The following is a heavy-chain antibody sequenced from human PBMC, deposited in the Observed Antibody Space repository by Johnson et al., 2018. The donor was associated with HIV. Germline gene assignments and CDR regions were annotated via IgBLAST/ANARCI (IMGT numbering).Heavy chain of an antibody. CDR2: IRFDGNEK. CDR3: ARRKIAAAGRDAFDI. J-gene: IGHJ3*02. V-gene: IGHV3-30-3*01. CDR1: GFTVSSNY. D-gene: IGHD6-13*01. Sequence: QLVESGGGLVQSGGSLRLSCVASGFTVSSNYMHWVRQAPGKGLEWVAFIRFDGNEKYVADSVKGRFTISRDNSRDSLSLQMNSLRPEDTAVYYCARRKIAAAGRDAFDIWGQGTMVTVSS.